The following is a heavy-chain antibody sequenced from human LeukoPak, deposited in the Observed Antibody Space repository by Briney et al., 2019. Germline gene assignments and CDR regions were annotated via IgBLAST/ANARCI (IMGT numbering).Heavy chain of an antibody. CDR2: ISWNSGSI. Sequence: QPGRSLRLSCAASGFTFDDYAVHWVRQAPGKGLEWVSGISWNSGSIGYVDSVKGRFTISRDNAKNSLYLQINSLRAEDTALYYCAKGLGPDGLYYYYGMDVWGQGTTVTVSS. V-gene: IGHV3-9*01. CDR3: AKGLGPDGLYYYYGMDV. J-gene: IGHJ6*02. CDR1: GFTFDDYA. D-gene: IGHD4-17*01.